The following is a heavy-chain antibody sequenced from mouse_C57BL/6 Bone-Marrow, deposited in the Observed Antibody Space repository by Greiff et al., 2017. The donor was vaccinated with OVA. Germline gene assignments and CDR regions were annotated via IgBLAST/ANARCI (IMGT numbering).Heavy chain of an antibody. V-gene: IGHV10-1*01. Sequence: EVQLQQSGGGLVQPKGSLKLSCAASGFSFNTYAMNWVRQAPGKGLEWVARIRSKSNNYATYYADSVKDRFTISRDDSESMLYLQMNNLKTEDTAMYYCVRQVYCGYVRTWFAYWGQGTLVTVSA. CDR1: GFSFNTYA. CDR2: IRSKSNNYAT. J-gene: IGHJ3*01. CDR3: VRQVYCGYVRTWFAY. D-gene: IGHD2-2*01.